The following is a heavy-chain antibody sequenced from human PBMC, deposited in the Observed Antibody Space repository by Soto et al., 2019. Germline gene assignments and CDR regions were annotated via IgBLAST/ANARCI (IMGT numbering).Heavy chain of an antibody. CDR1: GGSISSYY. CDR3: ARDLLGTAEGYYGMDV. V-gene: IGHV4-59*01. J-gene: IGHJ6*02. CDR2: IYYSVST. D-gene: IGHD5-18*01. Sequence: PSETLSLTCTVSGGSISSYYWSWIRQPPGKGLEWIGYIYYSVSTNYNPSLKSRVTISVDTSKDQFSLKLSSVTAADTAVYYCARDLLGTAEGYYGMDVWGQGTTGTVSS.